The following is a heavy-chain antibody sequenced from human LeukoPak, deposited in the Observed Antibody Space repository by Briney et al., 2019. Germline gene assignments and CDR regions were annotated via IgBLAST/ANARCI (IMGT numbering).Heavy chain of an antibody. D-gene: IGHD1-26*01. CDR2: INPNSGGT. CDR3: ARGRIVGATTLGY. J-gene: IGHJ4*02. V-gene: IGHV1-2*02. CDR1: GYTFTGYY. Sequence: ASVKVSCKASGYTFTGYYMHWVRQAPGRGLEWMGWINPNSGGTNYAQKFQGRVTMTRDTSISTAYMELSRLRSDDTAVYYCARGRIVGATTLGYWGQGTLVTVSS.